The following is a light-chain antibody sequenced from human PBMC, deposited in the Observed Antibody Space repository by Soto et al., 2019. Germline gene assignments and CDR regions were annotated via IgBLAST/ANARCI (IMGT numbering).Light chain of an antibody. V-gene: IGKV3-20*01. CDR2: GAS. J-gene: IGKJ2*01. CDR1: QSVSSSY. CDR3: QQYGSS. Sequence: EIALTQSPGTLSLSPGERATLSCRASQSVSSSYLAWYQQKPGQAPRLLIYGASSRATGIPDRFSGSGSGTDFTLTISRLEPEDFAVYYCQQYGSSLGQGTKLEIK.